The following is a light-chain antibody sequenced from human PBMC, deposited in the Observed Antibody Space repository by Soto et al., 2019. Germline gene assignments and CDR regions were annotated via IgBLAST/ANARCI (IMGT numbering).Light chain of an antibody. CDR2: GNN. Sequence: QSVLTQPPSVSGAPGQRVTISCTGSSSNIGAGYHAHWYQQLPGTAPKLLIYGNNNRPSGVPDRFSGSKSGTSASLAITGLTAEDEADYSCQSFDTSLSGSRVFGGGTKVTVL. V-gene: IGLV1-40*01. CDR3: QSFDTSLSGSRV. CDR1: SSNIGAGYH. J-gene: IGLJ3*02.